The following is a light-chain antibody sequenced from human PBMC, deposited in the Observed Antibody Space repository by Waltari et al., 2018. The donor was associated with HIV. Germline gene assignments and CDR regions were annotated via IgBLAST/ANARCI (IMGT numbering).Light chain of an antibody. CDR2: EVS. V-gene: IGLV2-23*02. Sequence: QSALTQPAYVSGSPGQSITISCTGTSRDFGTYNLVYWYQQRPGKAPKLIISEVSQRPAVVSNHFSGSNSANTASLTISGLQAEDEADYYCCSYAGSTNWVFGGGTKLTVL. CDR1: SRDFGTYNL. J-gene: IGLJ3*02. CDR3: CSYAGSTNWV.